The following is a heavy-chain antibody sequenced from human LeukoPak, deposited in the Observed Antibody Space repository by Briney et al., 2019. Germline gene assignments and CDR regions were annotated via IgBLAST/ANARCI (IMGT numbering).Heavy chain of an antibody. D-gene: IGHD5-18*01. CDR2: TYYRSKWYN. Sequence: SQTLSLTCAISGDSVSSNSAAWNWLRHSPSRGLEWLGRTYYRSKWYNDDAVSVKSRITINPDTSNNQFSLQLNSVTPEDTAVYYCARNHGYSYGYARPPNWFDPWGQGTLVTVSS. V-gene: IGHV6-1*01. J-gene: IGHJ5*02. CDR1: GDSVSSNSAA. CDR3: ARNHGYSYGYARPPNWFDP.